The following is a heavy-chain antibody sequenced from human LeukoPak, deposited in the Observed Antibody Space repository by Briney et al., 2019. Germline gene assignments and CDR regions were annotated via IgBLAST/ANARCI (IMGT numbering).Heavy chain of an antibody. V-gene: IGHV3-48*04. J-gene: IGHJ6*04. D-gene: IGHD3-10*02. CDR1: GFIFSSYG. Sequence: QAGGSLRLSCAASGFIFSSYGMHWVRQAPGKGLEWVSAISSSGSTIYYADSVKGRFTISRDNAKNSLYLQMNSLRAEDTAVYYCAELGITMIGGVWGKGTTVTISS. CDR3: AELGITMIGGV. CDR2: ISSSGSTI.